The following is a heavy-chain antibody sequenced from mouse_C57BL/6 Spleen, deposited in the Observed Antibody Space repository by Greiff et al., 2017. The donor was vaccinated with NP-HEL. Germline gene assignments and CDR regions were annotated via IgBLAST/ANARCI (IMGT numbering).Heavy chain of an antibody. CDR1: GYTFTSYW. CDR2: IHPNSGST. J-gene: IGHJ3*01. CDR3: ARGGFAY. V-gene: IGHV1-64*01. Sequence: QVHVKQPGAELVKPGASVKLSCKASGYTFTSYWMHWVKQRPGQGLEWIGMIHPNSGSTNYNEKFKSKATLTVDKSSSTAYMQLSSLTSEDSAVYYWARGGFAYWGQGTLVTVSA.